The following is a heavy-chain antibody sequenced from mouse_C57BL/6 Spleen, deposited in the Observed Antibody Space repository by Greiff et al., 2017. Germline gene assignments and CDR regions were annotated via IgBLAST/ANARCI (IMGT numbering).Heavy chain of an antibody. J-gene: IGHJ4*01. CDR1: GFTFSSYG. V-gene: IGHV5-6*02. CDR2: ISSGGSYT. CDR3: ARRTGKAMDY. D-gene: IGHD4-1*01. Sequence: EVKLQESGGDLVKPGGSLKLSCAASGFTFSSYGMSWVRQTPDKRLEWVATISSGGSYTYYPDSVKGRFTISRDNAKNTLYLQMSSLKSEDTAMYYCARRTGKAMDYWGQGTSVTVSS.